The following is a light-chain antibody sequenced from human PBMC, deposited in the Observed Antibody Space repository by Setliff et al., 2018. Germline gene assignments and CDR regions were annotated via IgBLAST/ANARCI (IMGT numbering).Light chain of an antibody. CDR3: FSYTSSSSYV. CDR1: SSDVGAYDY. J-gene: IGLJ1*01. Sequence: QSALTQPASVSGSPGQSINISCTGSSSDVGAYDYVSWYQHHPGRAPKFMIYDVSKRPSGVSNRFSGSKSGNTASLTISGLQAEDEADYYCFSYTSSSSYVFGSGTKVTVL. V-gene: IGLV2-14*03. CDR2: DVS.